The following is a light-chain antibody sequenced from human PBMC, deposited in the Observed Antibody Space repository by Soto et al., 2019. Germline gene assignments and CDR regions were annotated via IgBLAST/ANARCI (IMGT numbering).Light chain of an antibody. CDR3: QQSSKWLYT. CDR2: DAS. V-gene: IGKV3-11*01. J-gene: IGKJ2*01. Sequence: EIVLTQSPATLSLSPGERATLSCRASQSVSSYLAWYQQKPGQAPRRLLYDASNRATGIPARCSGSGSGTYFTLTISRLAPEDVAVYYCQQSSKWLYTFGQGTKLEIK. CDR1: QSVSSY.